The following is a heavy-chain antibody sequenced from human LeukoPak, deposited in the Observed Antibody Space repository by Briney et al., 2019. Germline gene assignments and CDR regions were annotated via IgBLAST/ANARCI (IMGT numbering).Heavy chain of an antibody. J-gene: IGHJ4*02. V-gene: IGHV1-2*02. D-gene: IGHD5-18*01. CDR1: GYTFTEFY. CDR2: INPNGGGT. CDR3: ARSRGYSRADY. Sequence: ASVKVSCKASGYTFTEFYIHWVRQAPGQGLEWMGWINPNGGGTNYAQKFQGRVTMTRDTSITTAYMELSRLRSEDTALYYCARSRGYSRADYWGQGTLVTVSS.